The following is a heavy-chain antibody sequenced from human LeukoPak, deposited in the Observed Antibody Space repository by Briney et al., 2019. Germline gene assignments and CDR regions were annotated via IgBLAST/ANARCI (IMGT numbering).Heavy chain of an antibody. V-gene: IGHV4-59*08. D-gene: IGHD1-26*01. CDR3: ARHKYSGSYPLFDY. J-gene: IGHJ4*02. CDR1: GGSISSYY. Sequence: SETLSLTCTVSGGSISSYYWSWIRQPPGKGLEWIGYIYYSGSTDYNPSLKSRVTISVDTSKNQFSLKLSSVTAADTAVYYCARHKYSGSYPLFDYWGQGTLVTVSS. CDR2: IYYSGST.